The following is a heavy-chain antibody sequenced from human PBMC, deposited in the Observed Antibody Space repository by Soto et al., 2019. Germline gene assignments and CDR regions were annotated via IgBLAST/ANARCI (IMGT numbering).Heavy chain of an antibody. CDR1: GFTFSSYW. CDR3: ARTPRYSSSWYDF. CDR2: INTDGSST. V-gene: IGHV3-74*01. J-gene: IGHJ5*01. D-gene: IGHD6-13*01. Sequence: EVQLVESGGGLVQPGGYLRLSCAASGFTFSSYWMHWVLQTPGKVLVCVSRINTDGSSTDYADSVKGRFTISRDNTKSTLYLQMNILTAEDTAMYYCARTPRYSSSWYDFWGLGTLVTVSS.